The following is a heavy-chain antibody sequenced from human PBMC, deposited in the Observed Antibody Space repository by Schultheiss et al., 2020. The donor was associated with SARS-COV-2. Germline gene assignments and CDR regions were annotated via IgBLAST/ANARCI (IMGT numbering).Heavy chain of an antibody. V-gene: IGHV3-74*01. CDR3: ARDGGGVVPAATHYYYYGMDV. Sequence: GGSLRLSCAASAFSFSSYGMKWVRQAPGKGLVWVSRINSDGSSTSYADSVKGRFTISRDNAKNTLYLQMNSLRAEDTAVYYCARDGGGVVPAATHYYYYGMDVWGQGTTVTVSS. J-gene: IGHJ6*02. D-gene: IGHD2-2*01. CDR2: INSDGSST. CDR1: AFSFSSYG.